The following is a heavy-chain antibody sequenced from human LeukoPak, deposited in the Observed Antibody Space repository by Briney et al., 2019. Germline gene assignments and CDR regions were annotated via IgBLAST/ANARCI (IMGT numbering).Heavy chain of an antibody. D-gene: IGHD3-9*01. CDR1: GFTFSSYA. V-gene: IGHV3-48*03. CDR2: ISSSGSTI. CDR3: ARGGGLRYFDWLLYREFDY. Sequence: PGGSLRLSCAASGFTFSSYAMNWVRQAPGKGLEWVSYISSSGSTIYYADSVKGRFTISRDNAKNSLYLQMNSLRAEDTAVYYCARGGGLRYFDWLLYREFDYWGQGTLVTVSS. J-gene: IGHJ4*02.